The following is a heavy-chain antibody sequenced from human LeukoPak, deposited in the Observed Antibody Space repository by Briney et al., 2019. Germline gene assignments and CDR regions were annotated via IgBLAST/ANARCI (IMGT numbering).Heavy chain of an antibody. D-gene: IGHD6-19*01. Sequence: GGSLRLSCVASAFTFSNYWMSWVRQAPGKGLEWVANIKQDGSEKYYVDFVKGRFTISRDNAKNSLYLQMNSLRAEDTAVYYCAKHQGGSSGMDYWGQGTLVTVSS. J-gene: IGHJ4*02. CDR2: IKQDGSEK. V-gene: IGHV3-7*01. CDR3: AKHQGGSSGMDY. CDR1: AFTFSNYW.